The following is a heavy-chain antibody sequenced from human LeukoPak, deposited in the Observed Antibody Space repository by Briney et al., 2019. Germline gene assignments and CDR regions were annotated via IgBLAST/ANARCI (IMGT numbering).Heavy chain of an antibody. CDR1: GFTFDDYG. V-gene: IGHV3-20*04. CDR2: INWNGGST. Sequence: GGSLRLSCAASGFTFDDYGMSWVRQAPGKGLEWVSGINWNGGSTGYADSVKGRFTISRDNAKNSLYLQMNSLRAEDTAVYYCARDGAYCGGDCFYWYFDLWGRGTLVTVSS. J-gene: IGHJ2*01. CDR3: ARDGAYCGGDCFYWYFDL. D-gene: IGHD2-21*02.